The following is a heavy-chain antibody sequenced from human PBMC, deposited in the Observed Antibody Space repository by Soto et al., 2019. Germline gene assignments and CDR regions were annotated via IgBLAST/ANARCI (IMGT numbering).Heavy chain of an antibody. J-gene: IGHJ4*02. V-gene: IGHV3-30-3*01. CDR1: GFTFSSYV. CDR2: IPYDGSNK. CDR3: ARDLFYSGSVRYYLAY. Sequence: QVQLVESGGGVVQPGRSLRLSCAASGFTFSSYVMHWVRQAPGKGLQWVAFIPYDGSNKYYADSVKGRFTISRDNSKNXLYLQMNSLRVEDTAVYYCARDLFYSGSVRYYLAYWGQGTLVTVSS. D-gene: IGHD3-10*01.